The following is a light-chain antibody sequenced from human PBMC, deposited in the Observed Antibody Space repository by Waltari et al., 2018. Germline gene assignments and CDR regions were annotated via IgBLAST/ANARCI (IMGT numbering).Light chain of an antibody. CDR3: QQYNNLPVT. CDR1: QNISNY. J-gene: IGKJ2*01. Sequence: DIQMTQSLSSLSASVGDRVTNTCQASQNISNYLNWYQQKPGKAPKLLIYDAYTLHTGVPSRFSGSASRTHFTLTISSLQSDDIATYYCQQYNNLPVTFGQGTRLDLK. V-gene: IGKV1-33*01. CDR2: DAY.